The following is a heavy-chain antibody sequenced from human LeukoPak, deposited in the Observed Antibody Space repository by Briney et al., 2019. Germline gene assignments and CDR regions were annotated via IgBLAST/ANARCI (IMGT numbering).Heavy chain of an antibody. CDR1: RYTFTSYD. V-gene: IGHV1-8*01. D-gene: IGHD3-16*01. CDR3: ARGRRLRLGELFFY. Sequence: ASVKVSCKASRYTFTSYDINWVRQATGQGPEWMGWMNPNSGNTGYAQKFQGRVTMTRNTSISTAYMELSSLRSEDTAVYYCARGRRLRLGELFFYWGQGTLVTVSS. CDR2: MNPNSGNT. J-gene: IGHJ4*02.